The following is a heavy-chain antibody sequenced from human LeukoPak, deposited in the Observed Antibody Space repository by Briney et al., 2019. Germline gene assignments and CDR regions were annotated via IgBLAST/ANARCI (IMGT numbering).Heavy chain of an antibody. CDR1: GFTFSSYA. CDR3: SKDFMRGGYYQPFDY. D-gene: IGHD3-3*01. Sequence: PGGSLRLSCAASGFTFSSYAMSWVRQAPGKGLEWVSAISGSGGSTYYADSVKGRFTISRDNSKNTLYLQMNSMRAEDTAVYYWSKDFMRGGYYQPFDYLGQGTLVTVSS. J-gene: IGHJ4*02. CDR2: ISGSGGST. V-gene: IGHV3-23*01.